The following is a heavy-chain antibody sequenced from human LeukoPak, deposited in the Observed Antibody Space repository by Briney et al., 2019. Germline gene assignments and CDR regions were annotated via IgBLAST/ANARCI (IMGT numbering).Heavy chain of an antibody. CDR3: ARVGYYYDSSGYYPRPVYFDY. V-gene: IGHV4-38-2*02. CDR2: TYHSGST. CDR1: GGSISSYY. J-gene: IGHJ4*02. D-gene: IGHD3-22*01. Sequence: SETLSHTCTVSGGSISSYYWGWIRQPPEKGLEWIGSTYHSGSTYYNPSLKSRVTMSVDTSKNQFSLKLSSVTAADTAVYYCARVGYYYDSSGYYPRPVYFDYWGQGTLVTVSS.